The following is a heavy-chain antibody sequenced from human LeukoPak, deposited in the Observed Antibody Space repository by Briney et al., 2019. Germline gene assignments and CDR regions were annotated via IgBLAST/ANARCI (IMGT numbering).Heavy chain of an antibody. D-gene: IGHD2-8*02. CDR3: ATYRQVLLPFES. CDR1: GFIFSSQG. V-gene: IGHV3-23*01. CDR2: IFPRGGEI. Sequence: GGSLRLSCAASGFIFSSQGMNWVRQAPGKGLEGVSSIFPRGGEIHYADSVRGRFTISRDNSKSTLSLQMNSLRAEDTAIYYCATYRQVLLPFESWGQGTLVTVSS. J-gene: IGHJ4*02.